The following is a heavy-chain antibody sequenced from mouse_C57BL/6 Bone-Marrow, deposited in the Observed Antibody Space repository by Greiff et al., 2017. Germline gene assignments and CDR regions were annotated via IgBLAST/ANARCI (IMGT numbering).Heavy chain of an antibody. J-gene: IGHJ3*01. CDR2: INPYNGGT. D-gene: IGHD1-1*01. V-gene: IGHV1-19*01. CDR3: ARVTTVVAPVAY. CDR1: GYNFTDYY. Sequence: EVQLQQSGPVLVKPGASVKMSCKASGYNFTDYYRNGVKQSHGKSLEWIGVINPYNGGTSYNQKFKGKAPLTVDKSSSTAYMELNSLTSEDSAVYYCARVTTVVAPVAYWGQGTLVTVSA.